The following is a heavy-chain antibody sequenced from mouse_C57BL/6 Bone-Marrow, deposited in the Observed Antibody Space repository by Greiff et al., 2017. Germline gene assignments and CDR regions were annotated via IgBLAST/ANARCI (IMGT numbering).Heavy chain of an antibody. CDR2: IDPSDSYT. CDR1: GYTFTSYW. V-gene: IGHV1-69*01. Sequence: QVQLQQPGAELVMPGASVKLSCKASGYTFTSYWMHWVKQRPGQGLEWIGEIDPSDSYTNYNQKFKGKSTLTVDKSSSTAYMQLSSLTSEDSAVYYCARRPLYYDYDGWYFDVWGTGTTVTVSS. D-gene: IGHD2-4*01. CDR3: ARRPLYYDYDGWYFDV. J-gene: IGHJ1*03.